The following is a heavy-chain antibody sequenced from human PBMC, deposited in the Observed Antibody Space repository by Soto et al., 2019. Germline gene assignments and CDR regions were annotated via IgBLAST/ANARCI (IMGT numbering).Heavy chain of an antibody. CDR1: GYTFTSYY. V-gene: IGHV1-46*01. D-gene: IGHD2-8*01. J-gene: IGHJ4*02. CDR2: INPSGGST. CDR3: ARAGTRGLMVYATTRAFDS. Sequence: QVQLVQSGAEVKKPGASVKVSCKASGYTFTSYYMHWVRQPPGQGLEWMGIINPSGGSTTYAQKFQGRVTMTRDTSTSTVYMELSSLRSEDTAVYHSARAGTRGLMVYATTRAFDSWGQGTLVTVSS.